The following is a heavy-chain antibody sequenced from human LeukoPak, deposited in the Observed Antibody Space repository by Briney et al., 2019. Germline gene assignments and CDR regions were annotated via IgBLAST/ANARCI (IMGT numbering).Heavy chain of an antibody. D-gene: IGHD1-26*01. CDR2: INEDGRDT. CDR1: GFTFSSYA. J-gene: IGHJ4*02. Sequence: PGGSLRLSCAASGFTFSSYAMSWVRQAPGRGLEYVSFINEDGRDTSFADAVKGRFTIFRDNSKSTLYLQMSSLRIEDTAVYYCVKDITGSYSFDSWGQGTLVTVSS. V-gene: IGHV3-64D*06. CDR3: VKDITGSYSFDS.